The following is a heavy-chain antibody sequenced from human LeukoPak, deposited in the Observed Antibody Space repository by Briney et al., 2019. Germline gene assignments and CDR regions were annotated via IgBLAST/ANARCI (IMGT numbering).Heavy chain of an antibody. CDR1: GFTFSSYW. Sequence: GGSLRLSCAASGFTFSSYWMHWVRQAPGMGLVWVSHISSDGSSTSYADSVKGRFTISRDNAKNALYLQMNRLRAEDTAVYYCARDKVSNYVFDYWGQGTLVTVSS. V-gene: IGHV3-74*01. CDR2: ISSDGSST. D-gene: IGHD4-11*01. J-gene: IGHJ4*02. CDR3: ARDKVSNYVFDY.